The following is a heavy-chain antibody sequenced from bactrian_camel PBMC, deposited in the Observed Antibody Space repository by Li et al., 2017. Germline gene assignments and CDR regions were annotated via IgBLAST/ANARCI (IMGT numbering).Heavy chain of an antibody. Sequence: HVQLVESGGGSLQAGESLKLSCTSAGFILKSCGMGWYRQPPGQEREFVASISSDGSTRYADFVSGRFTISQDMRKATAYLQMNNLKTEDTAVYYCVRDLSWGDSQGPVAYWGQGTQVTVS. CDR3: VRDLSWGDSQGPVAY. V-gene: IGHV3S53*01. D-gene: IGHD5*01. CDR2: ISSDGST. J-gene: IGHJ4*01. CDR1: GFILKSCG.